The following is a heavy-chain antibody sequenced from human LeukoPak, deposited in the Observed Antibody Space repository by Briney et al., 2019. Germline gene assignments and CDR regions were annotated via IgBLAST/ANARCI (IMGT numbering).Heavy chain of an antibody. J-gene: IGHJ4*02. CDR1: GFTLSSYA. CDR3: ATRRYAVAGPKRGFYFDY. Sequence: GESLRLSCAASGFTLSSYAMSWVCKAQGPGLDWVSAISGCGGSTYYADSVKGRFTISRDNSKNTLYLQMNSLRAEDTAVYYCATRRYAVAGPKRGFYFDYWGQGTLFTVSS. V-gene: IGHV3-23*01. CDR2: ISGCGGST. D-gene: IGHD6-19*01.